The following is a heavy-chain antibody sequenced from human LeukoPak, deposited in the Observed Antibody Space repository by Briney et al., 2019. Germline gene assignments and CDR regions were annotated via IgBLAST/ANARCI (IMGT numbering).Heavy chain of an antibody. D-gene: IGHD3-22*01. CDR3: AKHVPSGYYYHLDY. V-gene: IGHV3-23*01. J-gene: IGHJ4*02. Sequence: GGSLRLSCVASGFTFSSYAMTWLRQAPGKGLEWVSHISGSGGSTYYADSVQGRFTISRDNSKNTLYLQMNSLRAEDTAVYYCAKHVPSGYYYHLDYWGQGTLVTVSS. CDR1: GFTFSSYA. CDR2: ISGSGGST.